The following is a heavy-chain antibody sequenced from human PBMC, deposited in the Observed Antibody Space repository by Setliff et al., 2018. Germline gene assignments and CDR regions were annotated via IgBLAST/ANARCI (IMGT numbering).Heavy chain of an antibody. CDR1: GYTFTSYY. D-gene: IGHD3-22*01. CDR2: INPTGGST. J-gene: IGHJ6*03. CDR3: ARDRNDNYESSGYYYAGGYMDV. V-gene: IGHV1-46*01. Sequence: ASVKVSCKASGYTFTSYYMHWVRQAPGQGLEWMGLINPTGGSTSYAQKFQGRVTMTRGTSTSTVFMELSSLRSEDTAVYYCARDRNDNYESSGYYYAGGYMDVWGKGTTVTVSS.